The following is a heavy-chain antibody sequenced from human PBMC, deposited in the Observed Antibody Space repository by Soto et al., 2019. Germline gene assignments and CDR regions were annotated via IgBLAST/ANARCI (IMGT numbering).Heavy chain of an antibody. V-gene: IGHV4-34*01. CDR3: ARGIVGAHNWFDP. CDR1: GGSFSGYY. J-gene: IGHJ5*02. D-gene: IGHD1-26*01. Sequence: SETLSLTCAVYGGSFSGYYWSWIRQPPGKGLEWIGEINHSGSTNYNPSLKSRVTISVDTSKNQFSLKLSSVTAADTAVYYCARGIVGAHNWFDPWGQGTLVTVSS. CDR2: INHSGST.